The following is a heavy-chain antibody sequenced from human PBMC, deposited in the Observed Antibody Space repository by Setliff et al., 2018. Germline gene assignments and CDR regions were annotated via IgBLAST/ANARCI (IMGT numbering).Heavy chain of an antibody. D-gene: IGHD1-1*01. V-gene: IGHV3-30*04. CDR2: IAYDGSHV. J-gene: IGHJ4*02. CDR3: ARVGSYNWEVFDY. Sequence: GGSLRLSCAASGFTFTTYSLHWVRQAPGKGLEWVAFIAYDGSHVSYADSVKGRFTISRDNSKNTLSLEMNTLGPADTAVYYCARVGSYNWEVFDYWGQGTLVTVSS. CDR1: GFTFTTYS.